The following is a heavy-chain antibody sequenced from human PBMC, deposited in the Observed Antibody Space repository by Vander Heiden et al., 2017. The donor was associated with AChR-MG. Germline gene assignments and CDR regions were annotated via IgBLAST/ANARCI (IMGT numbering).Heavy chain of an antibody. CDR2: ISSSGNTI. J-gene: IGHJ4*02. CDR1: GFTFSDYF. D-gene: IGHD3-22*01. CDR3: ARDSSGYYSTSSGY. V-gene: IGHV3-11*01. Sequence: QVQLVESGGGLVKPGGSLRLSGAASGFTFSDYFMTWIRQAPGKGLEWVSYISSSGNTIYYADSVKGRFTISRDNAKNSLYMQMDSLRAEDTAVYYCARDSSGYYSTSSGYWGLGTLVTVSS.